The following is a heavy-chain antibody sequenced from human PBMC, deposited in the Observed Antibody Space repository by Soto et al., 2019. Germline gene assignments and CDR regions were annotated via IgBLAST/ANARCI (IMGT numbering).Heavy chain of an antibody. CDR3: ARRAANGVRYYCDY. CDR1: GGTFSSYA. CDR2: IIPILGTA. J-gene: IGHJ4*02. D-gene: IGHD2-8*01. Sequence: GASVKVSCKASGGTFSSYAISWVRQAPGQGLEWMGGIIPILGTANYAQKFQGRVTITADESTSTAYMELSSLRSEDTAVYYCARRAANGVRYYCDYWGQGTLVTVSS. V-gene: IGHV1-69*13.